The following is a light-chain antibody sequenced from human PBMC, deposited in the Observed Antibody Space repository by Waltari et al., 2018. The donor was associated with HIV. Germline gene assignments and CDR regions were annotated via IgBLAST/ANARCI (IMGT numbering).Light chain of an antibody. CDR2: EDN. CDR1: SGSIASHY. J-gene: IGLJ2*01. V-gene: IGLV6-57*04. CDR3: QSYDSSNFVV. Sequence: LTQPHSVSESPGKTVTISCPRSSGSIASHYVQWYQQRPGSAPTTVIYEDNQRPSGVPDRFSGSIDSSSNSASLTISGLKTEDEADYYCQSYDSSNFVVFGGGTKLTVL.